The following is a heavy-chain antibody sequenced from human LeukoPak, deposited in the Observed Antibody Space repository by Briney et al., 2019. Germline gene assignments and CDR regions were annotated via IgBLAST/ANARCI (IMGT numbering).Heavy chain of an antibody. D-gene: IGHD2-2*02. J-gene: IGHJ6*02. CDR2: IYHSGST. Sequence: GSLRLSCAASGFTFSSSAMSWVRQPPGKGLEWIGEIYHSGSTNYNPSLKSRVTISVDKSKNQFSLKLSSVTAADTAVYYCARNVIVVVPAAIDYYYYGMDVWGQGTTVTVSS. CDR3: ARNVIVVVPAAIDYYYYGMDV. V-gene: IGHV4-4*02. CDR1: GFTFSSSA.